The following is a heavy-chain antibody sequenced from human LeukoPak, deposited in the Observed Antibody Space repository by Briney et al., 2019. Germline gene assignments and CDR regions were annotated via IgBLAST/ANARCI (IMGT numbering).Heavy chain of an antibody. V-gene: IGHV1-2*02. CDR1: GYTLTGYY. CDR2: INPNSGGT. CDR3: ARDPTSIAAASRGFDY. Sequence: ASVKVSCKASGYTLTGYYMHWVRQAPGQGLEWMGWINPNSGGTKYAQKFQGRVAMTRDTSISTAYMELSSLRSDDTAVYYCARDPTSIAAASRGFDYWGQGTLVTVSS. J-gene: IGHJ4*02. D-gene: IGHD6-13*01.